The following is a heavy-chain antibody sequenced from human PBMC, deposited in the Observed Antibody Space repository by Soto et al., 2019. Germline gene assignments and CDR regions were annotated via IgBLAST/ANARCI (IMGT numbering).Heavy chain of an antibody. CDR1: GFTFSSYA. D-gene: IGHD3-22*01. J-gene: IGHJ4*02. CDR2: ISYDGSNK. CDR3: ARDYYYDSSGSSEYFDY. V-gene: IGHV3-30-3*01. Sequence: GGSLRLSCAASGFTFSSYAMHWVRQAPGKGLEWVAVISYDGSNKYYADSVKGRFTISRDNSKKTLYLQMNSLRAEDTAVYYCARDYYYDSSGSSEYFDYWGQGTLVTVSS.